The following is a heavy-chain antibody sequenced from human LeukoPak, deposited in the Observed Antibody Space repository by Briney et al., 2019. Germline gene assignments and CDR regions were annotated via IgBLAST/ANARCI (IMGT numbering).Heavy chain of an antibody. D-gene: IGHD3-22*01. J-gene: IGHJ2*01. CDR1: GFTFSSYA. V-gene: IGHV3-23*01. Sequence: TGGSLRLSCAASGFTFSSYAMSWVRQAPGKGLEWVSAISGSGGSTYYADSVKGRFTISRDNSKNTLYLQMNSLRAEDTAVYYCAREVTEDSSGYRHWYFDLWGRGTLVTVSS. CDR2: ISGSGGST. CDR3: AREVTEDSSGYRHWYFDL.